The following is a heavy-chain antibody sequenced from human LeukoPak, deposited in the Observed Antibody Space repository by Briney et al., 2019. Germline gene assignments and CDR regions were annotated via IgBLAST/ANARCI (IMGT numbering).Heavy chain of an antibody. D-gene: IGHD2-2*01. Sequence: GGSLRLSCAASGFTFSSYGMHWVRQAPGKGLEWVAFIRYDGSNKYYADSVKGRFTISRDNSKNTLYLQMNSLRAEDTAVYYCAKGSVVPAAMGVPALDIWGQGTMVTVSS. J-gene: IGHJ3*02. CDR1: GFTFSSYG. CDR3: AKGSVVPAAMGVPALDI. CDR2: IRYDGSNK. V-gene: IGHV3-30*02.